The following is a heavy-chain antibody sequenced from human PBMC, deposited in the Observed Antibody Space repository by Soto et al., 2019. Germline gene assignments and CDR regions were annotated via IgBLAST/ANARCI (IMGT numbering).Heavy chain of an antibody. CDR3: ARHAFGSGFYYGMNV. Sequence: QVQLQESGPGLVKPSETLSLTCAVSGDAITSYFWSWIRQPPEKGLEWLGYIYYTGSTIYNPSLMRLFTISLDTSKNQFSLKLSSVTAADTAVYYCARHAFGSGFYYGMNVWGQGTTVTVSS. V-gene: IGHV4-59*08. J-gene: IGHJ6*02. CDR1: GDAITSYF. D-gene: IGHD3-10*01. CDR2: IYYTGST.